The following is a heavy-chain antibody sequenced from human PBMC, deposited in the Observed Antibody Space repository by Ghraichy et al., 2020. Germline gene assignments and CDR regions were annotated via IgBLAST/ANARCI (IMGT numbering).Heavy chain of an antibody. V-gene: IGHV4-34*01. J-gene: IGHJ6*02. Sequence: SETLSLTCAVYGGYFSGYYWRWIRQPPGKGLEWIGEINHSGSTNYNPSLKSRVTISVDTSKNQFSLKLSSVTAADTAVYYCARVVMYYDFWSGYPYYYYGMDVWGQGTTVTVSS. CDR1: GGYFSGYY. CDR2: INHSGST. D-gene: IGHD3-3*01. CDR3: ARVVMYYDFWSGYPYYYYGMDV.